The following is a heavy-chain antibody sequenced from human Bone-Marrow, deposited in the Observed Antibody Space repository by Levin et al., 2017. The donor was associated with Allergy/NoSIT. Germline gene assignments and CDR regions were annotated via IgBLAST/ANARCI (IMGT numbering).Heavy chain of an antibody. D-gene: IGHD3-3*01. J-gene: IGHJ6*02. Sequence: GESLKISCAASGFTFSSYGMHWVRQAPGKGLEWVAVISYDGSNKYYADSVKGRFTISRDNSKNTLYLQMNSLRAEDTAVYYCAKDAYDSPSSYGMDVWGQGTTVTVSS. CDR2: ISYDGSNK. CDR3: AKDAYDSPSSYGMDV. CDR1: GFTFSSYG. V-gene: IGHV3-30*18.